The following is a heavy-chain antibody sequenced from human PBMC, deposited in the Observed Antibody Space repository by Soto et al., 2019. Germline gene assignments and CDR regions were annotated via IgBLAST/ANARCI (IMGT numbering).Heavy chain of an antibody. D-gene: IGHD6-19*01. CDR2: ISYDGTNK. CDR1: GFTFSHYG. Sequence: QVQLVESGGGVVQPGRSLRLSCAASGFTFSHYGMHWVRKAPGKGLEWVAVISYDGTNKYYADSVKGRFTISRDNSKNTMYLQMNSLRAEDTAVYDCAKDGGWLPGYYYYGMDVWGQGTTVTVSS. V-gene: IGHV3-30*18. J-gene: IGHJ6*02. CDR3: AKDGGWLPGYYYYGMDV.